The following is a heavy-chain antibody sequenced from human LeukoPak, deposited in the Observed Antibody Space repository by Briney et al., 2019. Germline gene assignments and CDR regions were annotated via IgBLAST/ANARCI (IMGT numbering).Heavy chain of an antibody. CDR3: AREGYCSGGSCPFDS. D-gene: IGHD2-15*01. CDR1: GFTFSSYQ. J-gene: IGHJ4*02. Sequence: PGGSLRLSCAASGFTFSSYQMNWVRQAPGKGLEWVSYISSSGSTIYYADSVKGRFTISRDNAKNSLYLQMNSLRAEDTAVYYCAREGYCSGGSCPFDSWGQGTLVTVSS. CDR2: ISSSGSTI. V-gene: IGHV3-48*03.